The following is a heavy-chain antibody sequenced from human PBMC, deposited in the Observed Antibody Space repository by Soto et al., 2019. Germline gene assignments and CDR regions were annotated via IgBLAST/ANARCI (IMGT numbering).Heavy chain of an antibody. CDR2: MNQGGSEI. CDR1: GFSFSSYW. V-gene: IGHV3-7*01. Sequence: GGSLRLSCGASGFSFSSYWMSWVRQAPGKGLEWVANMNQGGSEINYVDSVRGRFTISRDNAKNLLYLQMNSLRVEDTAVYHCARDRGYSTFDIWGQGPMVTVSS. CDR3: ARDRGYSTFDI. J-gene: IGHJ3*02. D-gene: IGHD2-2*01.